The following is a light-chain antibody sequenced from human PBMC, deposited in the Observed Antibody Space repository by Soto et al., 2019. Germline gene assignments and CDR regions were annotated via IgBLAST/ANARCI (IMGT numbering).Light chain of an antibody. CDR1: SSDVGGYNY. V-gene: IGLV2-8*01. J-gene: IGLJ1*01. Sequence: QSVLTQPLSAAGAPGQSVTSSCTGTSSDVGGYNYVSWYQQHPGKAPKLIISEVSKRPSGVPDRFSGSKSGNTASLTVSGLQAEDEADYYCTSHAGSNNYVFGTGTKGTLL. CDR2: EVS. CDR3: TSHAGSNNYV.